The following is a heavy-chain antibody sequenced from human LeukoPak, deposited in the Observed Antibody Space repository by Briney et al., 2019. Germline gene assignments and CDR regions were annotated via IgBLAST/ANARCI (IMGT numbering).Heavy chain of an antibody. Sequence: SQTLSLTCAISGDSVSSFSATWSWIRQSPSRGLEWLGRTYYRSKWYNDYAVSVKSRITFNADTSKNQFSLQLNSVTPEDTAVYFCARSTETTRRFDPWGQGTLVTVCS. CDR2: TYYRSKWYN. V-gene: IGHV6-1*01. D-gene: IGHD4-17*01. CDR3: ARSTETTRRFDP. CDR1: GDSVSSFSAT. J-gene: IGHJ5*02.